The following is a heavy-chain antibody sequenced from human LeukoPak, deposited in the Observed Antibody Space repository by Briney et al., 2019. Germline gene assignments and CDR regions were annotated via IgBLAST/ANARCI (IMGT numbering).Heavy chain of an antibody. CDR2: ITDSGIRT. CDR1: GFIFNSYA. D-gene: IGHD1-26*01. Sequence: GGSLRLSCAASGFIFNSYAMAWVRQGPEKGLEWVSSITDSGIRTYYADSVKGRFTISRDNSKNTLFLQMNSLRAEDTAVHYCAKGSRGSYDYWGQGTLVTVSS. V-gene: IGHV3-23*01. J-gene: IGHJ4*02. CDR3: AKGSRGSYDY.